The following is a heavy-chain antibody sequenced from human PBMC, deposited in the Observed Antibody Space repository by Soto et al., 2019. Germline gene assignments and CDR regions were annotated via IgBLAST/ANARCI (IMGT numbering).Heavy chain of an antibody. CDR3: ARLESYDFWSGYYTKGGDAFDI. Sequence: QVQLVQSGAEVKKPGASVKVSCKASGYTFTSYGISWVRQAPGQGLEWMGWISAYNGNTNYAQKLQGRVTMTTDTSTSTAYMELRSLRSDDTAVDYCARLESYDFWSGYYTKGGDAFDIVGQGTMVTVSS. J-gene: IGHJ3*02. CDR1: GYTFTSYG. D-gene: IGHD3-3*01. V-gene: IGHV1-18*01. CDR2: ISAYNGNT.